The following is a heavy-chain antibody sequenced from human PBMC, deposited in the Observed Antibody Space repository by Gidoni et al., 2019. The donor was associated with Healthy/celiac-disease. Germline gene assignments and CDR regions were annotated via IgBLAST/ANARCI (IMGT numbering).Heavy chain of an antibody. CDR2: IYYSGST. CDR1: GGSISSGDYY. V-gene: IGHV4-30-4*01. D-gene: IGHD1-26*01. CDR3: ARDSLVGASDY. J-gene: IGHJ4*02. Sequence: TVSGGSISSGDYYWSWIRQPPGKGLEWIGYIYYSGSTYYNPSLKSRVTISVDTSKNQFSLKLSSVTAADTAVYYCARDSLVGASDYWGQGTLVTVSS.